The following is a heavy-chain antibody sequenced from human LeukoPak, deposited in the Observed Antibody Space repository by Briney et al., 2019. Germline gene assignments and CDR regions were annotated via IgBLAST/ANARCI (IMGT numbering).Heavy chain of an antibody. D-gene: IGHD6-13*01. V-gene: IGHV1-2*02. CDR3: ARDDSSSWFPTPEKNWFDP. Sequence: ASVKVSCKASGYTFTGYYMHWVRQAPGQGLEWMGWINPNSGGTNYAQKFQGRVTMTRDTSISTAYMELSRLRSDDTAVYYCARDDSSSWFPTPEKNWFDPWGRGTLVTVSS. CDR2: INPNSGGT. CDR1: GYTFTGYY. J-gene: IGHJ5*02.